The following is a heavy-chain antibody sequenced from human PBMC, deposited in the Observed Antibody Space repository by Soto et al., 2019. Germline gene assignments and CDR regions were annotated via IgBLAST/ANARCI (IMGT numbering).Heavy chain of an antibody. Sequence: VKVSCKASGGTFSSYTISWVRQAPGQGLEWMGRIIPILGIANYAQKFQGRVTITADKSTSTAYMELSSLRFEDTAVYYCARSDDYIWGSFDYWGQGTLVTVSS. D-gene: IGHD3-16*01. J-gene: IGHJ4*02. CDR3: ARSDDYIWGSFDY. CDR1: GGTFSSYT. V-gene: IGHV1-69*02. CDR2: IIPILGIA.